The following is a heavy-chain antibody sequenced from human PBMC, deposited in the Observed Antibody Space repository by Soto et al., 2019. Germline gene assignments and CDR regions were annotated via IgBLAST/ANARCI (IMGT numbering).Heavy chain of an antibody. CDR1: GFTFSTYS. D-gene: IGHD2-2*01. CDR3: ARGLGTYCTSFSCSNYYFGMGV. CDR2: ISSSSSYI. J-gene: IGHJ6*02. V-gene: IGHV3-21*04. Sequence: GGSLRLSCAASGFTFSTYSMNWVRQAPGKGLEWVSSISSSSSYIYYADSVKGRFTISRDNAKNSLYLQMNSLRAEDTAVYYCARGLGTYCTSFSCSNYYFGMGVWGQGTTVTVSS.